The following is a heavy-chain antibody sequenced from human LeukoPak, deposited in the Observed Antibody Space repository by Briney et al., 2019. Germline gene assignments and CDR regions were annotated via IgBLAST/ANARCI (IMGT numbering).Heavy chain of an antibody. J-gene: IGHJ6*02. V-gene: IGHV4-31*03. CDR3: ARDDYSNYRGYGMDV. D-gene: IGHD4-11*01. CDR2: IYYSGST. CDR1: GGSLSSGGYY. Sequence: PSETLSLTCTVSGGSLSSGGYYWSWIRQHPGKGLEWIGYIYYSGSTYYNPSLKSRVTISVDTSKNQFSLKLSSVTAADTAVYYCARDDYSNYRGYGMDVWGQGTTVTVSS.